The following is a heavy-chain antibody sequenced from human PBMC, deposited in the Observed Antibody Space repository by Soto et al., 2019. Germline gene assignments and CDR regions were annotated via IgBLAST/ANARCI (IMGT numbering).Heavy chain of an antibody. D-gene: IGHD1-26*01. CDR1: GGSISSYN. J-gene: IGHJ4*02. CDR2: IYHTGST. V-gene: IGHV4-59*01. Sequence: SETLSLTCTVSGGSISSYNWTWIRQPPGKGLEWIGHIYHTGSTKYNPALKSRVTISVDTSKNQFSLKVGSVTADDTAVYYCAGGVGTSGRFDFWGQGTLVTVSS. CDR3: AGGVGTSGRFDF.